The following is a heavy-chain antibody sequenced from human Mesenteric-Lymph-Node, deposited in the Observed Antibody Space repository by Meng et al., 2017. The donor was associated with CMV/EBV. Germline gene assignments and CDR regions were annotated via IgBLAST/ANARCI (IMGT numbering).Heavy chain of an antibody. Sequence: ESLKISCAASGFTFSDYYMSWIRQPPGKGLEWIGEINHSGSTNYSPSLKSRVTLSVDTSKNQLSLKLNSVTAADTAVYYCARLSVADLGAYYFNDWGQGTLVTVSS. V-gene: IGHV4-34*01. CDR2: INHSGST. D-gene: IGHD6-6*01. CDR1: GFTFSDYY. CDR3: ARLSVADLGAYYFND. J-gene: IGHJ4*02.